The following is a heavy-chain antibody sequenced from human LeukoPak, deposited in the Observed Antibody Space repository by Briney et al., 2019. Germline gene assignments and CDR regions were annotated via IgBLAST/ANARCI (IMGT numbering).Heavy chain of an antibody. CDR2: ISGSGGST. CDR3: ARVVCCSSTSCYTSCRPKYYYYYGMDV. D-gene: IGHD2-2*02. CDR1: GFTFSSYA. V-gene: IGHV3-23*01. Sequence: GGSLRLSCAASGFTFSSYAMSWVRQAPGKGLEWVSAISGSGGSTYYADSVKGRFTISSDNSKNTLYLQMNSLRAEDTAVYYCARVVCCSSTSCYTSCRPKYYYYYGMDVWGQGTTVTVSS. J-gene: IGHJ6*02.